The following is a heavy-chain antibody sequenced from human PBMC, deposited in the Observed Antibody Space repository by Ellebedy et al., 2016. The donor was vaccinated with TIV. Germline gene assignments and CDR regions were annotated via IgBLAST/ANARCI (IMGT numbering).Heavy chain of an antibody. CDR1: GFTFSDFY. J-gene: IGHJ4*02. CDR3: ARTRGGEFDS. V-gene: IGHV3-11*06. Sequence: GGSLRLSXVASGFTFSDFYMAWIRQAPGRGLELVSYISGTSSYISYADSVRGRFTISRDSAGNSLYLQMNGLRVEDTAVYFCARTRGGEFDSWGQGSLVTVSS. D-gene: IGHD3-10*01. CDR2: ISGTSSYI.